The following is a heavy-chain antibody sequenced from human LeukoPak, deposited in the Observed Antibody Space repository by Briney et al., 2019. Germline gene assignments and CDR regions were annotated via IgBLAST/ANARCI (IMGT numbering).Heavy chain of an antibody. D-gene: IGHD3-10*01. CDR3: TPTPSGNYYLRVAS. Sequence: GGSLRLSCATSGFIFGDYAMTWVRQAPGKGLEWVSGISGTGDNAYYADSVKGRFIISRDNSKNTLSLQMNSLRVEDSAVYYCTPTPSGNYYLRVASWGQGTLVTVSS. CDR1: GFIFGDYA. J-gene: IGHJ5*01. CDR2: ISGTGDNA. V-gene: IGHV3-23*01.